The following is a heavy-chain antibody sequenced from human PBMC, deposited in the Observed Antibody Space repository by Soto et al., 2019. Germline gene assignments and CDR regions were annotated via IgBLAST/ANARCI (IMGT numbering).Heavy chain of an antibody. J-gene: IGHJ3*02. Sequence: ASVKVSCKVSGYTLTELSMHWVRQAPGKGLEWMGGFDPEDGETIYAQKFQGRVTMAEDTSTDTAYMELSSLRSEDTAVYYCATDRRIAAAGLDAFDIWGQGTMVTVSS. CDR2: FDPEDGET. CDR1: GYTLTELS. CDR3: ATDRRIAAAGLDAFDI. D-gene: IGHD6-13*01. V-gene: IGHV1-24*01.